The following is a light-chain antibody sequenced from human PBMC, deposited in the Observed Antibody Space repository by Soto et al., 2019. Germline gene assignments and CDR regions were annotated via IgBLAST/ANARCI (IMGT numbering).Light chain of an antibody. CDR2: GDS. J-gene: IGKJ4*01. V-gene: IGKV3D-15*01. CDR1: QNIDNN. CDR3: QQYNNWPPLT. Sequence: EIVMTQSPATLSVSPGDRVTLSCRASQNIDNNLAWYQQRPGQPPRLLIYGDSTRANGIPARFSGSGSGTEFTLTLSSLQSEDFAVYCCQQYNNWPPLTFGGGTKVEIK.